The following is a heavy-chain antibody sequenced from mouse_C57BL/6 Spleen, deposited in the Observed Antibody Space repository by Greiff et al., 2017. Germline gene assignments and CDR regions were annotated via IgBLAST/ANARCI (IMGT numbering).Heavy chain of an antibody. Sequence: VQLQQSGAELVMPGASVKLSCKASGYTFTSYWMHWVKQRPGQGLEWIGVVDPSDSNTNYNQKFKGKSTLTVDKSSSTAYMQLSRLTSEDSAVYYCARKSTGTGYFDVWGTGTTVTVSS. J-gene: IGHJ1*03. D-gene: IGHD4-1*01. CDR3: ARKSTGTGYFDV. CDR2: VDPSDSNT. CDR1: GYTFTSYW. V-gene: IGHV1-69*01.